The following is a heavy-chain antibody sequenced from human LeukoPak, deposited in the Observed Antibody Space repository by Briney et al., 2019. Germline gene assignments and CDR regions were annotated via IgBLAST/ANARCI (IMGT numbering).Heavy chain of an antibody. CDR1: GFTVSRNY. CDR2: IYSGGTT. J-gene: IGHJ4*02. CDR3: ARGNGDYHY. V-gene: IGHV3-66*01. D-gene: IGHD4-17*01. Sequence: GGSLRLSCVASGFTVSRNYMNWVRQAPGKGLEWVSVIYSGGTTSYADSVKGRFTISGDNSKNTVYLQMKSLRAGDTAVYYCARGNGDYHYWGQGTLVTVSS.